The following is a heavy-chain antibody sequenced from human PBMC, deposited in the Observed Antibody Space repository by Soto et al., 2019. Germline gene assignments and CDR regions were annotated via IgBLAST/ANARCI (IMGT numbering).Heavy chain of an antibody. CDR3: ARDIDLNWNDGYYGMDV. J-gene: IGHJ6*02. V-gene: IGHV4-31*03. Sequence: QVQLQESGPGLVKPSQTLSLTCTVSGGSISSGGYYWSWIRQHPGKGLEWIGYIYYSGSTYYNPSLKSRVTISVDTSKNQFSLKLSSVTAADTAVYYCARDIDLNWNDGYYGMDVWGQGTTVTVSS. CDR2: IYYSGST. CDR1: GGSISSGGYY. D-gene: IGHD1-1*01.